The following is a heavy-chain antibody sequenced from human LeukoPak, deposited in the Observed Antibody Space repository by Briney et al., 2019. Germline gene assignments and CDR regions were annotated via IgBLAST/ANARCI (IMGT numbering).Heavy chain of an antibody. D-gene: IGHD2-15*01. J-gene: IGHJ5*02. CDR2: INSDGSRT. CDR3: ARDGAGSVEAATGWFDT. V-gene: IGHV3-74*01. CDR1: GFTFSSYW. Sequence: PGGSLRLSCAASGFTFSSYWMHWVRQAPGKGLVWVSRINSDGSRTSYADSVKGRFTITRDNAKNTLYLQMNSLRAEDTAVYYCARDGAGSVEAATGWFDTWGQGTLVTASS.